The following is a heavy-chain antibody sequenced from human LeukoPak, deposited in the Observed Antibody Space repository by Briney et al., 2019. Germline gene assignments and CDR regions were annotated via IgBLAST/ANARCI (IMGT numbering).Heavy chain of an antibody. CDR1: GGSFSDYY. V-gene: IGHV4-34*01. D-gene: IGHD3-10*01. J-gene: IGHJ3*02. CDR3: AKSNGYGLVDI. Sequence: SETLSLTCAVYGGSFSDYYWTWIRQPPGKGLEWVGEINHSGSTNYNPSLKSRVTISVDTSKNQFSLKLRSVTAADTAVYYCAKSNGYGLVDIWGQGTMVTVSS. CDR2: INHSGST.